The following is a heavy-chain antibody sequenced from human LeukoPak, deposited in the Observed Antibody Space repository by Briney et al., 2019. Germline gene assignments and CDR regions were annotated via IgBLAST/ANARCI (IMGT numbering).Heavy chain of an antibody. V-gene: IGHV3-7*03. CDR2: INHNGNVN. J-gene: IGHJ6*02. CDR3: ARGGGLDV. D-gene: IGHD3-16*01. CDR1: GFTFSSYC. Sequence: PGGSLRLSCAASGFTFSSYCMHWVRQAPGKGLEWVASINHNGNVNYYVDSVKGRFTISRDNAKNSLYLQMSNLRAEDTAVYFCARGGGLDVWGQGATVTVSS.